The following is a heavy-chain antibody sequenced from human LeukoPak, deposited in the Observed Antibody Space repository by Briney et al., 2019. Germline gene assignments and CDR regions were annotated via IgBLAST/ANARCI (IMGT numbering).Heavy chain of an antibody. CDR2: INPNNGGT. D-gene: IGHD2-2*01. CDR1: GCTFTDHY. J-gene: IGHJ6*02. Sequence: GASVTDSCQASGCTFTDHYMHWVRQAPGQGLAWMGWINPNNGGTTYTQNFQGRVTMTRDTSISTAYMELSRLRSDDSAIYYCTRDHCSFANCYEDYYYGMDVWGQGTTVTVSS. CDR3: TRDHCSFANCYEDYYYGMDV. V-gene: IGHV1-2*02.